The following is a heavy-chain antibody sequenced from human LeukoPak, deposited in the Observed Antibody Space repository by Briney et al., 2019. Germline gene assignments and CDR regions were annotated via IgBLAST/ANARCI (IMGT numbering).Heavy chain of an antibody. CDR1: GGSLSGYY. V-gene: IGHV4-59*08. J-gene: IGHJ3*02. Sequence: PSDTLSLTCTVSGGSLSGYYWSWLRQAPGKGLEGIGYVYYIGRTDYNPSLTSRVTMYVDTSKNQSSLQLSSVTAADAPVYYCVGCMIVVFRAKNAFDIWGEGAIVTVSS. D-gene: IGHD3-22*01. CDR3: VGCMIVVFRAKNAFDI. CDR2: VYYIGRT.